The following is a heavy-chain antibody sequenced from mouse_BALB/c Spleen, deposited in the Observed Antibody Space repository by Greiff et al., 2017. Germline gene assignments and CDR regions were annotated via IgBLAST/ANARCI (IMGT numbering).Heavy chain of an antibody. Sequence: EVLLVESGAGLVKPGGSLKLSCAASGFTFSDYYMYWVRQTPEKGLEWVATISDGGSYTYYPDSVKGRFTITRDNAKNNLYLQMSSLTSEDAALYYDARDTTAKDAMDYWGQGTSVTVSS. CDR1: GFTFSDYY. CDR2: ISDGGSYT. D-gene: IGHD1-2*01. J-gene: IGHJ4*01. CDR3: ARDTTAKDAMDY. V-gene: IGHV5-4*02.